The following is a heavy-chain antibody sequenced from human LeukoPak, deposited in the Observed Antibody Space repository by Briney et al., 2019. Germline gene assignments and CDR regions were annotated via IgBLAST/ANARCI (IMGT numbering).Heavy chain of an antibody. Sequence: GGSLRLSCAASGFTFSSYGMHWVRQAPGKGLEWVAVIWYDGSNKYYADSVKGRFTISRDNSKNTLYLQMNSLRAEDTAVYYCAKGTPVVTDYMDVWGKGTTVTVSS. CDR1: GFTFSSYG. J-gene: IGHJ6*03. V-gene: IGHV3-33*06. D-gene: IGHD4-23*01. CDR2: IWYDGSNK. CDR3: AKGTPVVTDYMDV.